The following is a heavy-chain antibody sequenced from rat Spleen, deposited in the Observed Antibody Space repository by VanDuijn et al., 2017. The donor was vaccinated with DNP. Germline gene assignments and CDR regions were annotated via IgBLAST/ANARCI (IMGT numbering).Heavy chain of an antibody. CDR1: GFTFSTYW. CDR2: ITSSGGNT. D-gene: IGHD1-12*02. J-gene: IGHJ2*01. V-gene: IGHV5-58*01. Sequence: EVQLVETGGGLVQPGRSLKLSCVASGFTFSTYWMFWVRQAPGKGLEWVASITSSGGNTYYPDSVKGRFTISRDNAKNTLYLQMNSLRSEDTATYYCARWTRYFDYWGQGVMVTVSS. CDR3: ARWTRYFDY.